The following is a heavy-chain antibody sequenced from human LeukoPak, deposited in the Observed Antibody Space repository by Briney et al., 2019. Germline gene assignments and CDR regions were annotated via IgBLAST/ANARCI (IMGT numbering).Heavy chain of an antibody. CDR1: GFTFSSHP. V-gene: IGHV3-23*01. Sequence: GGSLRLSCVASGFTFSSHPMTWVRQAPGKGLEWVSAISGSDDDTYYADSVKGRFTISRDNSKNTLYLQMNSLRAEDTALYYCAKAGANYYGSTSSFDYWGQGTLVTVSS. J-gene: IGHJ4*02. D-gene: IGHD3-10*01. CDR2: ISGSDDDT. CDR3: AKAGANYYGSTSSFDY.